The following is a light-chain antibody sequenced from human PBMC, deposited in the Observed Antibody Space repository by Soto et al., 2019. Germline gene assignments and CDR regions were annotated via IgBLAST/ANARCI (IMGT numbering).Light chain of an antibody. Sequence: QAVVAQPPSVSGAPGQRVTISCTGSNSNIGTGYDVHWYQQFPGTAPKLLIYGNNNRPSGVPDRFSGSKSGSSASLAISGLQAEDEADYYCQSYDSSLGGSVFGGGTQLTVL. CDR1: NSNIGTGYD. CDR2: GNN. CDR3: QSYDSSLGGSV. V-gene: IGLV1-40*01. J-gene: IGLJ7*01.